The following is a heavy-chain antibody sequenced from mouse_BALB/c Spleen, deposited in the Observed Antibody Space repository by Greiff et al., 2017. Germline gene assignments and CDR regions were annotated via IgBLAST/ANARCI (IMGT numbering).Heavy chain of an antibody. D-gene: IGHD2-1*01. CDR1: GYTFTDYN. CDR3: ARGDGNYDYYAMDY. J-gene: IGHJ4*01. V-gene: IGHV1-18*01. CDR2: INPNNGGT. Sequence: EVQLQQSGPELVKPGASVKIPCKASGYTFTDYNMDWVKQSHGKSLEWIGDINPNNGGTIYNQKFKGKATLTVDKSSSTAYMELRSLTSEDTAVYYCARGDGNYDYYAMDYWGQGTSVTVSS.